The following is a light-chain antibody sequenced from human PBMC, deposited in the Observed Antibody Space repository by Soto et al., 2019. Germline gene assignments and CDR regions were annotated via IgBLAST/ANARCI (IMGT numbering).Light chain of an antibody. V-gene: IGKV3-15*01. CDR3: QQYNDWPPLT. J-gene: IGKJ4*01. Sequence: DRVMSQSPATLTVSPGESATLSCRASQSIRSNLAWYQQKPGQAPRLLIYGASTRATGIPARFSGSGSGTEFTLTISNLQSEDFAVYYCQQYNDWPPLTFGGGTKVE. CDR2: GAS. CDR1: QSIRSN.